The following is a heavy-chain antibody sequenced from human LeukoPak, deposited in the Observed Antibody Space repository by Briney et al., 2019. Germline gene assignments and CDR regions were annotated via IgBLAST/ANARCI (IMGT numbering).Heavy chain of an antibody. J-gene: IGHJ6*04. CDR3: ARYKSEGGRAMDV. Sequence: SETLSLTCTVSGGSISSYYWSWIRQPPGKGLEWIGYIYYSGSTNYNPSLKSRVTISVDTSKNQFSLKLSSVTAADTAVYYCARYKSEGGRAMDVWGKGTTVTVSS. CDR2: IYYSGST. CDR1: GGSISSYY. D-gene: IGHD1-14*01. V-gene: IGHV4-59*08.